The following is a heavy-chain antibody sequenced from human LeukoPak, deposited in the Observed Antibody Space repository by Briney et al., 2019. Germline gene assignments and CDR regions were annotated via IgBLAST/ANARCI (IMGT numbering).Heavy chain of an antibody. CDR2: ISSSGRTI. CDR3: PSDPLATYSSGWYLLDY. V-gene: IGHV3-11*01. D-gene: IGHD6-19*01. Sequence: GGSLRLSGAASGFTFSDYYRSWIRQAPGKGREGVSYISSSGRTIYYADSEKGRFTIARDNAKNSLYLQRNSLRAEDTAVYYCPSDPLATYSSGWYLLDYWGQGTLLTVPS. J-gene: IGHJ4*02. CDR1: GFTFSDYY.